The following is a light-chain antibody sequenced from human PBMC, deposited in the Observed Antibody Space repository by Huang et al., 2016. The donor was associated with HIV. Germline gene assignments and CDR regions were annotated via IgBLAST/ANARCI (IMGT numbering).Light chain of an antibody. V-gene: IGKV1-39*01. CDR2: ATS. Sequence: DIQMTQSPPSLPASLGDRVTITCRASQSITTYLNWYRHKPGEAPELLIHATSTLQNGVPARFSGGGSGTYFTLTITNLQPEDVASYYCQQSYNLPYTFGRGTKVDIK. CDR3: QQSYNLPYT. J-gene: IGKJ2*01. CDR1: QSITTY.